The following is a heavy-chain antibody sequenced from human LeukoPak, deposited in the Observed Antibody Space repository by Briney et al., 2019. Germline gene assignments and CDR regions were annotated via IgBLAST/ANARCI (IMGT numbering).Heavy chain of an antibody. CDR3: ARIKAARIFGVVNYYYYYYMDV. V-gene: IGHV4-34*01. CDR1: GGSFSGYY. CDR2: INHSGST. Sequence: SETLSLTCAVYGGSFSGYYWSWIRQPPGKGLEWIGGINHSGSTNYNPSLKSRVTISVDTSKNQFSLKLSSVTAADTAVYYCARIKAARIFGVVNYYYYYYMDVWGKGTTVTVSS. D-gene: IGHD3-3*01. J-gene: IGHJ6*03.